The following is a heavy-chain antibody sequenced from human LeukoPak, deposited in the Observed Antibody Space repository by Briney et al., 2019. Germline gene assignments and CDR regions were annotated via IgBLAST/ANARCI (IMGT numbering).Heavy chain of an antibody. Sequence: SETLSLTCTVSGASVTSGGNYWSWVRQHPGKGLEWIGYIYYRGSSYYNPSLKSRASISVETSKNQVSLKVNSVTAADTAVYYCARTSGSPKAFDYWGQGTLVTVSS. CDR1: GASVTSGGNY. D-gene: IGHD1-26*01. V-gene: IGHV4-31*03. J-gene: IGHJ4*02. CDR3: ARTSGSPKAFDY. CDR2: IYYRGSS.